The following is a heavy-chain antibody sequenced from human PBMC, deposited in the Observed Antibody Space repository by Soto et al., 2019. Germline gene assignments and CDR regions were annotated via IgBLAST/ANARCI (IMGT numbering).Heavy chain of an antibody. CDR2: IYHSGST. J-gene: IGHJ5*02. CDR1: GGSISSGGYS. V-gene: IGHV4-30-2*01. CDR3: ARVPGP. Sequence: SETLSITCAVSGGSISSGGYSWSWIRQPPGKGLEWIGYIYHSGSTYYNPSLKSRVTISVDRSKNQFSLKLSSVTAADTAVYYCARVPGPWGQGTLVTVSS.